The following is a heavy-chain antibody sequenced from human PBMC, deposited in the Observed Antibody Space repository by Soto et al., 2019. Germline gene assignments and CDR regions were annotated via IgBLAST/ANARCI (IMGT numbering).Heavy chain of an antibody. J-gene: IGHJ6*02. V-gene: IGHV4-39*07. CDR1: GDSITSNTYF. Sequence: SETLSLTCTFSGDSITSNTYFWDWIRQHPGKGLEWIGYIYYTGTTFYNPSFKSRVTISVDTSKNQFSLKLNSVTAADTAVYYCARDLWGYCGTACYPLDVWGQGTTVT. CDR2: IYYTGTT. D-gene: IGHD2-21*02. CDR3: ARDLWGYCGTACYPLDV.